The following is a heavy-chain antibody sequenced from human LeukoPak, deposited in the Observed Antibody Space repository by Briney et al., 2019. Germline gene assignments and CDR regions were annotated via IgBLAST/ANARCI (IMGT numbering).Heavy chain of an antibody. CDR1: GGSISSYY. Sequence: SETLPLTCTVSGGSISSYYWSWIRQPPGKGLEWIGYIYYSGSTNYNPSLKSRVTISVDTSKNQFSLKLSSVTAADTAVYYCARGSDSSGYYDDYWGQGTLVTVSS. V-gene: IGHV4-59*01. J-gene: IGHJ4*02. CDR3: ARGSDSSGYYDDY. CDR2: IYYSGST. D-gene: IGHD3-22*01.